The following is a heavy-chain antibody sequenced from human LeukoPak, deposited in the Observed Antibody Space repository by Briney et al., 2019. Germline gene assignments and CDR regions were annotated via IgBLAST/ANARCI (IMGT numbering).Heavy chain of an antibody. CDR3: ARGRLARSPYFDY. V-gene: IGHV4-59*02. Sequence: SETLSLTCTISGGSVSDYYWSWIRQSPGKGLEWIGYIYHTGSTSYSPSLKSRVTISADTSQNQFSLKLSSVTAADTAVYYCARGRLARSPYFDYWGQGTLVTVSS. D-gene: IGHD6-19*01. CDR1: GGSVSDYY. CDR2: IYHTGST. J-gene: IGHJ4*02.